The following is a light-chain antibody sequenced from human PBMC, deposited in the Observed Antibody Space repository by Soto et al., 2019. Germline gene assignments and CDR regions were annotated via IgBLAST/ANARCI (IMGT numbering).Light chain of an antibody. CDR2: GAS. CDR1: QSVSSSY. Sequence: EIVLTQSPGTLSLSPGERATLSCRASQSVSSSYLAWYQQKPGQAPRLLIYGASSRATGIPDRFSGSGSGTDFTLTISRLVPEDFAVYYCQQYSSSLFTFGPGTKVDIK. V-gene: IGKV3-20*01. J-gene: IGKJ3*01. CDR3: QQYSSSLFT.